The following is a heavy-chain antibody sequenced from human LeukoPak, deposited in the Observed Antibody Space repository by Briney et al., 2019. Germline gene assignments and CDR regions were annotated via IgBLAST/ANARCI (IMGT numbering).Heavy chain of an antibody. Sequence: GGSLRLSCAASGFTFDDYAMHWARQAPGKGLEWVSGISWNSGSIGYADSVKGRFTISRDNAKNSLYLQMNSLRAEDTALYYCAKALPRTGGPVAFDIWGQGTMVTVSS. V-gene: IGHV3-9*01. J-gene: IGHJ3*02. CDR1: GFTFDDYA. CDR2: ISWNSGSI. D-gene: IGHD2-8*02. CDR3: AKALPRTGGPVAFDI.